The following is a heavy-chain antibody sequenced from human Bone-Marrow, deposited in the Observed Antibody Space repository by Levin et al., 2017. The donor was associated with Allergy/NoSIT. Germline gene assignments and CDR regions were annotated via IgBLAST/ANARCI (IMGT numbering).Heavy chain of an antibody. CDR2: IYWDDDK. J-gene: IGHJ3*02. CDR1: GFSLSTSGVG. Sequence: QTLSLTCTFSGFSLSTSGVGVGWIRQPPGKALEWLALIYWDDDKRYSPSLKSRLTITKDTSKNQVVLTMTNMDPVDTATYYCAHSSPLWFGVDAFDIWGQGTMVTVSS. V-gene: IGHV2-5*02. D-gene: IGHD3-10*01. CDR3: AHSSPLWFGVDAFDI.